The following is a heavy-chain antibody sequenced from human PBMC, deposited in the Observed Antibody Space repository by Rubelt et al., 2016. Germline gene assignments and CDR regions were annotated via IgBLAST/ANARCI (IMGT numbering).Heavy chain of an antibody. CDR2: INYSGST. V-gene: IGHV4-59*12. J-gene: IGHJ4*02. CDR3: SSSRGDYEWSGYYRDGDVYY. CDR1: GGSISSYH. D-gene: IGHD3-3*01. Sequence: QVQLQESGPGLVKPSETLSLTCTVSGGSISSYHWSWIRQPPGKGLEWIGSINYSGSTYYNPSLKSRVTISVDTSKKQFSLKLSSVTAADTAVSFLSSSRGDYEWSGYYRDGDVYYWGQGSRVTVAS.